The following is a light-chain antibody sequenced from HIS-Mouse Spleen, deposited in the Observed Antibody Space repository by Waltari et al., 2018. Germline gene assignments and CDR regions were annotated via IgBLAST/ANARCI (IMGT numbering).Light chain of an antibody. Sequence: QSALTQPASVSGSPGQSITISCTGTSSDVGSYSLVSWYQQHPGKALKLMIYEGSKRPSGVSNRFSGSKSGNTASLTISGLQAEDEADYYCCSYAGSSTYVVFGGGTKLTVL. CDR2: EGS. CDR1: SSDVGSYSL. V-gene: IGLV2-23*01. CDR3: CSYAGSSTYVV. J-gene: IGLJ2*01.